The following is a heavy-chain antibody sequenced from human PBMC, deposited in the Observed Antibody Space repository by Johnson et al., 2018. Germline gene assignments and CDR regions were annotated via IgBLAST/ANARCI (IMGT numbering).Heavy chain of an antibody. J-gene: IGHJ3*02. CDR2: INRSGST. V-gene: IGHV4-34*01. CDR3: ARYGTTNAFDI. Sequence: QVQLQQWGAGLLKPSETLSLTCAVYGGSVSGYYWSWIRQPPGKGLEWIGEINRSGSTNYKPSLKSPVTISVDTSNNQFSLKLTSVTAADTAVYYCARYGTTNAFDIWGQGTMVTVSS. D-gene: IGHD1-7*01. CDR1: GGSVSGYY.